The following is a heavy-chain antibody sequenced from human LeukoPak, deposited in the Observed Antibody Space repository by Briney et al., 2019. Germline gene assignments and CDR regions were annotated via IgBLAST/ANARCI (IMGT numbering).Heavy chain of an antibody. CDR2: INHSGST. V-gene: IGHV4-34*01. CDR3: ARGPPARFHG. CDR1: GGSFSGYY. J-gene: IGHJ3*01. Sequence: PSQTLSLTCAVYGGSFSGYYWSWIRQPPGKGLEWIGEINHSGSTNYNPSLKSRVTISVDTSKNQFSLKLSSVTAADTAVYYCARGPPARFHGWGQGTMVTVSS. D-gene: IGHD3-10*01.